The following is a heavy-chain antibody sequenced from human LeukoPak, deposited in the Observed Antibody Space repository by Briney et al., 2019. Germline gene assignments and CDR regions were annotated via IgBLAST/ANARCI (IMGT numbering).Heavy chain of an antibody. V-gene: IGHV4-34*01. D-gene: IGHD3/OR15-3a*01. CDR3: ARQTGSGLFILP. CDR1: GGSSSGYY. J-gene: IGHJ4*02. CDR2: INHSGST. Sequence: SETLSLTRAVYGGSSSGYYWSWIRQPPGKGLEWIGEINHSGSTNYNPSLKSRVTISVYTSKNQFSLKLSSVTAADTAVYYCARQTGSGLFILPGGQGTLVTVSS.